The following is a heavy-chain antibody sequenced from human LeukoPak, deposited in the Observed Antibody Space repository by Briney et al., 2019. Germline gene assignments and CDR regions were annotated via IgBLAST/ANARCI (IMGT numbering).Heavy chain of an antibody. J-gene: IGHJ4*02. D-gene: IGHD4-17*01. CDR3: ARDTIDDYGDYDYFDY. V-gene: IGHV4-30-2*01. CDR2: IYHSGST. Sequence: SQTLSLTCAVSGGSISSGGYSWSWIRQPPGKGLEWIGYIYHSGSTYYNPSLKSRVTISVDRSKNQFSLKLSSVTAADTAVYYCARDTIDDYGDYDYFDYWGQGTLVTVSS. CDR1: GGSISSGGYS.